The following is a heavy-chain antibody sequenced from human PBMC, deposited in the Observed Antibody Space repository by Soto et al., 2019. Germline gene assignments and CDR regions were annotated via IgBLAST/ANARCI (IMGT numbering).Heavy chain of an antibody. J-gene: IGHJ5*02. Sequence: SETLSLTCTVSGGSISSYYWSWIRQPPGKGLEWIGYIYYSGSTNYNPSLKSRVTISVDTSKNQFSLKLSSVTAADTAVYYCAREYSSGWYGGFDPWGQGTLVTVSS. CDR3: AREYSSGWYGGFDP. CDR2: IYYSGST. CDR1: GGSISSYY. D-gene: IGHD6-19*01. V-gene: IGHV4-59*08.